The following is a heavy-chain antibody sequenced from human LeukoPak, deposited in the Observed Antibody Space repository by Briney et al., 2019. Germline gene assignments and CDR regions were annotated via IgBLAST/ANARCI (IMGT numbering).Heavy chain of an antibody. CDR1: GFILDDYA. V-gene: IGHV3-9*01. J-gene: IGHJ6*02. CDR2: ISWNSGRI. CDR3: AKDNVNGYYYYYDMDV. D-gene: IGHD2-15*01. Sequence: GGSLRLSCAASGFILDDYAMHWVRQAPGKGLEWVSGISWNSGRIGYADSVKGRFTISRDNVKKSLYLQMNSLRAEDTALYYCAKDNVNGYYYYYDMDVWGQGTTVTVSS.